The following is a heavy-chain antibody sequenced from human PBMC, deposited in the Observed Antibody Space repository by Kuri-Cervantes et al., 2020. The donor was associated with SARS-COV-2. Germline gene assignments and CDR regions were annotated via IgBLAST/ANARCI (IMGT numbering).Heavy chain of an antibody. V-gene: IGHV1-8*01. CDR2: MNPNSGNT. D-gene: IGHD6-13*01. CDR3: AREEFSSSRYSPYYYGMDV. Sequence: ASVKVSCKASGYTFTSYDINWVRQATGQGLEWMGWMNPNSGNTGYAQKFQGRVTMTRNTSISTAYMELSSLRSDDTAVYYCAREEFSSSRYSPYYYGMDVWGQGTTVTVSS. CDR1: GYTFTSYD. J-gene: IGHJ6*02.